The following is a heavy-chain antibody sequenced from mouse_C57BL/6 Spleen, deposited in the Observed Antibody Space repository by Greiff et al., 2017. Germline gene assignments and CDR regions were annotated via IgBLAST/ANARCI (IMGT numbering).Heavy chain of an antibody. J-gene: IGHJ2*01. CDR3: ANSFITTVVEPSGY. Sequence: EVQLHQPFSYLFNPWSSVKLSCTASGFNIKDYYMHWVKQRTEQGLEWIGRIDPEDGETKYAPKFQGKATITADTSSNTAYLQLSSLTSEDTAVYYCANSFITTVVEPSGYWGQGTTLTVSS. V-gene: IGHV14-2*01. D-gene: IGHD1-1*01. CDR2: IDPEDGET. CDR1: GFNIKDYY.